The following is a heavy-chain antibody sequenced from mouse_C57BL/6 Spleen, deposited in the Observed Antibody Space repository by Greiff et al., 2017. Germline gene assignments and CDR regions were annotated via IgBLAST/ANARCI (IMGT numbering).Heavy chain of an antibody. J-gene: IGHJ2*01. Sequence: QVQLQQPGAELVRPGTSVKLSCKASGYTFTSYWMHWVNQRPGQGLEWIGVIDPSGSYTNYNQKFKGKATLTGDTSCSTAYMQLSSLTSEDSTVYYCAGGTGMGDYWGQGTTLTVSS. D-gene: IGHD4-1*01. CDR2: IDPSGSYT. CDR3: AGGTGMGDY. V-gene: IGHV1-59*01. CDR1: GYTFTSYW.